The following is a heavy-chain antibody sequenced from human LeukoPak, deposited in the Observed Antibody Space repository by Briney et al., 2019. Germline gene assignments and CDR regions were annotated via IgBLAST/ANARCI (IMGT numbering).Heavy chain of an antibody. CDR2: ISSSSYI. CDR1: GFTFSSYA. V-gene: IGHV3-21*01. Sequence: GGSLRLSCAAPGFTFSSYAMSWVRQAPGKGLEWVSAISSSSYIYYADSVKGRFTISRDNAKNSLYLQMNSLRAEDTAVYYCARFIAAAEYYFDYWGQGTLVTVSS. J-gene: IGHJ4*02. D-gene: IGHD6-13*01. CDR3: ARFIAAAEYYFDY.